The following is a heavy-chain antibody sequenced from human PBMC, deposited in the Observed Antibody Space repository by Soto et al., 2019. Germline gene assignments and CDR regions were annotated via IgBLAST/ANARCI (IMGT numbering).Heavy chain of an antibody. V-gene: IGHV1-18*01. CDR1: GYTFTSYG. CDR3: ARSDSSGYYLGAFDI. Sequence: GASVKVSCKASGYTFTSYGIGWVRQAPGQGLEWMGWISAYNGNTNYAQKLKGRVTMTTDTSTSTAYMELRSLRSDDTAVYYCARSDSSGYYLGAFDIWGQGTMVTVSS. CDR2: ISAYNGNT. J-gene: IGHJ3*02. D-gene: IGHD3-22*01.